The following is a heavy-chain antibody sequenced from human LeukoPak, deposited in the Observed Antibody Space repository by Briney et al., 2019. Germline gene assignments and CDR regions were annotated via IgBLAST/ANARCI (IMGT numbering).Heavy chain of an antibody. V-gene: IGHV3-21*01. Sequence: PGGSLRLSCAASGFTFSSYSMNWVRQAPGKGLEWVSSISSSSYIYYADSVKGRFTISRDNAKNSLYQQMNSLRAEDTAVYYCARHGGHIAAAGSWFDPWGQGTLVTVSS. CDR3: ARHGGHIAAAGSWFDP. J-gene: IGHJ5*02. CDR2: ISSSSYI. CDR1: GFTFSSYS. D-gene: IGHD6-13*01.